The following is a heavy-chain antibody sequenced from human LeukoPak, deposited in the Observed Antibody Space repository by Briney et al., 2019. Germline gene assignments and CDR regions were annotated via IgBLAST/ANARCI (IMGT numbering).Heavy chain of an antibody. CDR3: ASTIVVVPAARVDAFDI. V-gene: IGHV3-23*01. Sequence: PGGSLRLSCAASGFTFSSYAMSWVRQAPGKGLEGVSAISGSGGSTYYADSVKGRFTISRDNSKNTLYLQMNSLRAEDTAVYYCASTIVVVPAARVDAFDIWGQGTMVTVSS. D-gene: IGHD2-2*01. J-gene: IGHJ3*02. CDR2: ISGSGGST. CDR1: GFTFSSYA.